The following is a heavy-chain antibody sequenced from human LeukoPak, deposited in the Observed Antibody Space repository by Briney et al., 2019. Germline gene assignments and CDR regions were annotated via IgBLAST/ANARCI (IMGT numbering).Heavy chain of an antibody. D-gene: IGHD3-16*01. Sequence: PGGSLRLPCAASGFTFSSNGMSWVRQAPGGGLEWVSSISDSSDNIYYADSVKGRFITSRDNSKNTLFLQMHSLRAEDTAVYYCATDLFGYFDRWGQGTLVTVSS. CDR2: ISDSSDNI. CDR1: GFTFSSNG. V-gene: IGHV3-23*01. CDR3: ATDLFGYFDR. J-gene: IGHJ4*02.